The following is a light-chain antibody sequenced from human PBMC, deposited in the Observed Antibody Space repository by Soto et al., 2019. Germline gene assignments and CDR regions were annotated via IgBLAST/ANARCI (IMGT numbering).Light chain of an antibody. CDR3: SAFTGGSTLYV. Sequence: QSALTQSPSASGSPGQSVTISCTGTSSDIGGYNYVSWYQQHPGRAPKLIIYEVSHRPSGVSNRFSGSKSGNTASLTISGLQTDDEALYHCSAFTGGSTLYVFGTGTKVTVL. CDR1: SSDIGGYNY. CDR2: EVS. J-gene: IGLJ1*01. V-gene: IGLV2-14*01.